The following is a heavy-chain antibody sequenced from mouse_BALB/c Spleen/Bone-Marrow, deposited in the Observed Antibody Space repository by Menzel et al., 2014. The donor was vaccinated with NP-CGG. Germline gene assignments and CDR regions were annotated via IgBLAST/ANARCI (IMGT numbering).Heavy chain of an antibody. V-gene: IGHV5-12*01. CDR2: ISNGGNNT. CDR3: ARHDGIYAAWFAY. D-gene: IGHD2-1*01. CDR1: GFTFSDYY. Sequence: EVQLVESGGGLVQPGGSLKLSCTASGFTFSDYYMYWVRQTPEKRLEWVANISNGGNNTFYLDTVKGRFTISRDNAKNTLYLQVSRLKSEDTAMYYCARHDGIYAAWFAYWGQGTPVTVSA. J-gene: IGHJ3*01.